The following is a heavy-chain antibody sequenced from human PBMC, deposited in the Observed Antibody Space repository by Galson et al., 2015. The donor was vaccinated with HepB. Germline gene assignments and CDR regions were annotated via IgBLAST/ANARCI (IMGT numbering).Heavy chain of an antibody. D-gene: IGHD3-10*01. CDR1: GGSISSGGYY. Sequence: LSLTCTVTGGSISSGGYYWGWVRQHPGKGLEWIGYIFHSGNSYYNPSLKSRITMSVDTSKNHFSLKLSSVTAADTAVYYCARVYGSTDYFDYWGQGTLVTVSS. V-gene: IGHV4-31*03. CDR2: IFHSGNS. CDR3: ARVYGSTDYFDY. J-gene: IGHJ4*02.